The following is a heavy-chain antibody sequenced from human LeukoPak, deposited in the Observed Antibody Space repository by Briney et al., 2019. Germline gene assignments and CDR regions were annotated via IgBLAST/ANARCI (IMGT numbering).Heavy chain of an antibody. J-gene: IGHJ4*02. CDR2: IIPILGIA. D-gene: IGHD5-18*01. V-gene: IGHV1-69*04. Sequence: GASVKVSCKASGGTFSSYAISWVRQAPGQGLEWMGRIIPILGIANYAQKFQGRVTITADKSTSTAYMELSSLRSEDTAVYYCARLSNVDTAMVTGFDYWGQGTLVTVSS. CDR3: ARLSNVDTAMVTGFDY. CDR1: GGTFSSYA.